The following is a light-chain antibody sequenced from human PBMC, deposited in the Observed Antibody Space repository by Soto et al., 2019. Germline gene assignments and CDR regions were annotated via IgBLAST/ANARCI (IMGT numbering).Light chain of an antibody. V-gene: IGKV3-20*01. CDR1: QSVSSSY. CDR2: GAS. J-gene: IGKJ4*01. CDR3: KQYGSSPLT. Sequence: EIVLTQSPGTLSLSPGERATLSCRASQSVSSSYLAWYQQKPGQAPRLLIYGASSRATGIPDRFSCSGSGTDFTLTISRLETEEFAVYYGKQYGSSPLTFGGGTKVEIK.